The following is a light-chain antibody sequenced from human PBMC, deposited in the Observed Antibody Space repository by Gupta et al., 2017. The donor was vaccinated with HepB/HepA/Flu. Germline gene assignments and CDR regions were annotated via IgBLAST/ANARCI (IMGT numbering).Light chain of an antibody. J-gene: IGKJ5*01. V-gene: IGKV3-15*01. CDR1: QSVSSN. Sequence: IVMTQSPATLSVSQGERATLSCRASQSVSSNLAWYQQKPGQAPRLLISGASTRATGIPARFSGSGSGTEFTLTISSLQSEDFAVYYCQQYNNWPITFGQGTRLEIK. CDR3: QQYNNWPIT. CDR2: GAS.